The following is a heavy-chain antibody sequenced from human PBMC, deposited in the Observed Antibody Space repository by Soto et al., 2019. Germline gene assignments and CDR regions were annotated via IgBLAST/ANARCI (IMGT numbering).Heavy chain of an antibody. Sequence: EVKLVESGGGLVQPGASLRISCKVSGFMFSDYAMTWVRQAPGKGLEWVSSISKSGLDRDYADSVKGRFTISRDNSENTVHLQMDSLKVEDTARYFCMKVTDYWGQGTQVTVS. J-gene: IGHJ4*02. CDR2: ISKSGLDR. CDR1: GFMFSDYA. CDR3: MKVTDY. V-gene: IGHV3-23*04.